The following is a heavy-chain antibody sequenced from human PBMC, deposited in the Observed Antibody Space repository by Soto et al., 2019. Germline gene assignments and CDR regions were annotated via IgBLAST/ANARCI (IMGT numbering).Heavy chain of an antibody. V-gene: IGHV4-59*08. CDR2: IYYSGST. D-gene: IGHD5-12*01. J-gene: IGHJ4*02. CDR1: GGSISSYY. CDR3: VRHAQWIIRDY. Sequence: PSETLSLTCTVSGGSISSYYWSWIRQPPGKGLEWIGYIYYSGSTNYNPSLKSRVTISVDTSKNQFSLKLSSVTAADTAVYYCVRHAQWIIRDYWGQGSLVTVSS.